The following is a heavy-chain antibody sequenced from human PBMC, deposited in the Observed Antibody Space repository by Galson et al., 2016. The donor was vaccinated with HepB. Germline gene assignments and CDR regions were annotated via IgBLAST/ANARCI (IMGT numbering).Heavy chain of an antibody. CDR3: ATWGFTLGVDH. CDR1: GFIFSRYA. D-gene: IGHD3-16*01. Sequence: SLRLSCAASGFIFSRYAMHWVRQAPGKGLEWVAVISDNGSNKYYADSVKGRFTISRDNSEHTLYLQMNSLRTEDTAMYYCATWGFTLGVDHWGQGILVTVSS. V-gene: IGHV3-30-3*01. J-gene: IGHJ4*02. CDR2: ISDNGSNK.